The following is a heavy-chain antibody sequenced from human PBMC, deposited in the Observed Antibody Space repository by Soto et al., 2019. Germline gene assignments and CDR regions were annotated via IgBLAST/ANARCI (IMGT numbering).Heavy chain of an antibody. CDR3: ARGPLTIDY. J-gene: IGHJ4*02. V-gene: IGHV1-18*01. CDR1: GYTFISYG. CDR2: ISGYNGDT. Sequence: QVQLVQSGAEVKKPGASVKVSCKASGYTFISYGITCVRQSPGQGLEWMGWISGYNGDTKYAQRLQDRVTMTTDTSTSTAYLELRSLKSDDTAVYYCARGPLTIDYWGQGTLVTVSS.